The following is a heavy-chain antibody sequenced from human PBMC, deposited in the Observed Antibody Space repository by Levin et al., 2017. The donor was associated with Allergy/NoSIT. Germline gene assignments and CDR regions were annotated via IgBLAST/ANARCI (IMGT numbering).Heavy chain of an antibody. V-gene: IGHV1-2*02. Sequence: ASVKVSCKASGYTFSAYYMHWVRQAPGQGLEWMGWINPNSGDTNYAQKFQGRVTMTRDTSISTAYMELSRLRSDDTAVYYCARAVRNGLLRYFDWFDFWGQGTLVIVSS. D-gene: IGHD3-9*01. CDR2: INPNSGDT. CDR1: GYTFSAYY. CDR3: ARAVRNGLLRYFDWFDF. J-gene: IGHJ4*02.